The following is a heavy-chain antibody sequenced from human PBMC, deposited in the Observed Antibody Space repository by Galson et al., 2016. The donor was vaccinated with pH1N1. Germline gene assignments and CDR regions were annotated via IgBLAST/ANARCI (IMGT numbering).Heavy chain of an antibody. CDR3: ARDHGMGLINDY. Sequence: SLRLSCAASGFTFSTYSINWVRQAPGKGLEWVSSITGNSRYTFYADSVRGRFTISRDNAKTSLYLQMNSLRAEDTAVYYCARDHGMGLINDYWGQGTLVIVSS. V-gene: IGHV3-21*01. CDR2: ITGNSRYT. J-gene: IGHJ4*02. D-gene: IGHD1-14*01. CDR1: GFTFSTYS.